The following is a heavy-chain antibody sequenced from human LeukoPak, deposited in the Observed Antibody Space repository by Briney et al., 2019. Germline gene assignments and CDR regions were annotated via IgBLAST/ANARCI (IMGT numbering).Heavy chain of an antibody. J-gene: IGHJ4*02. CDR2: IYSGGST. D-gene: IGHD6-13*01. CDR1: GFTFDRFT. Sequence: GGSLRLSCAASGFTFDRFTIHWVRQTPGKGLEWVSVIYSGGSTYYAASVKGRFTISRDNSKNTLYLQMNSLRDEDTAVYYCATTGYSNRNYWGQGTLVTVSS. CDR3: ATTGYSNRNY. V-gene: IGHV3-23*03.